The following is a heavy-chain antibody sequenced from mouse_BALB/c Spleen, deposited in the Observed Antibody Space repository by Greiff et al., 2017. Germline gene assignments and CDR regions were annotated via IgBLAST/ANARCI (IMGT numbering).Heavy chain of an antibody. D-gene: IGHD2-14*01. Sequence: LMESGGGLVKPGGSLKLSCAASGFTFSSYTMSWVRQTPEKRLEWVATISSGGSYTYYPDSVKGRFTISRDNAKNTLYLQMSSLKSEDTAMYYCTREEVRRSYYAMDYWGQGTSVTVSS. CDR1: GFTFSSYT. CDR2: ISSGGSYT. V-gene: IGHV5-6-4*01. CDR3: TREEVRRSYYAMDY. J-gene: IGHJ4*01.